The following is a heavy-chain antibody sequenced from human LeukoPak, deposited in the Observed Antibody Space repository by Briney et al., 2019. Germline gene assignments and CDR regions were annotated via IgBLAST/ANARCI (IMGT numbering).Heavy chain of an antibody. D-gene: IGHD3-3*01. J-gene: IGHJ3*02. Sequence: GGSLRLSCAASGFTFSSYWMSWVRQAPGKGLEWVGRIKSKTDGGTTDYAAPVKGRFTISRDDSKNTLYLQMNSLKTGDTAVYYCTADYDFWSGPFWPDAFDIWGQGTMVTVSS. CDR1: GFTFSSYW. CDR2: IKSKTDGGTT. CDR3: TADYDFWSGPFWPDAFDI. V-gene: IGHV3-15*01.